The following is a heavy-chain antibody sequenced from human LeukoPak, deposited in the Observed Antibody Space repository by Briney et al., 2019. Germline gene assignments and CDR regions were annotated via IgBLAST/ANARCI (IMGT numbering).Heavy chain of an antibody. CDR1: GGSVSSGSYY. CDR3: ARGLLGWFDP. J-gene: IGHJ5*02. V-gene: IGHV4-61*01. Sequence: SETLSLTCTVSGGSVSSGSYYWSWIRQPPGKGLEWIGYMYDSGSTNYNPSLKSRVIISVDTSKNQFSLKLSSVTAADTAVYYCARGLLGWFDPWGQGTLVTVSS. CDR2: MYDSGST. D-gene: IGHD7-27*01.